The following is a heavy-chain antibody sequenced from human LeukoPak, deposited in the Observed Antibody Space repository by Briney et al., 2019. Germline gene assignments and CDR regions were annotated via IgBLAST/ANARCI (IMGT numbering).Heavy chain of an antibody. J-gene: IGHJ4*02. V-gene: IGHV4-4*02. D-gene: IGHD2-21*02. Sequence: SETLSLTCSVSGGSITITNWWSWVRQPPGQGLEWSGEVSQSGSTNYNPSLKGRVTISLDRTSNQVSLKMTSATAADTAMYYCASHMVVTGTRGFDNWGQGTLVTVSS. CDR1: GGSITITNW. CDR2: VSQSGST. CDR3: ASHMVVTGTRGFDN.